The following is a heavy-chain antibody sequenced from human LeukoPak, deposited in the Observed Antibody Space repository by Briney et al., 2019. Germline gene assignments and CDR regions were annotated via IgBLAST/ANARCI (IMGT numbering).Heavy chain of an antibody. CDR3: AKWSAVAGLYYNDSSGMVV. Sequence: GGSLRLSCAASRFTFSSYPMSLVRPAPGKGLAGASASSGRGGSTYYADSVTGRSTISRDNSKNTLYLQMNSLRAEDTAVYYCAKWSAVAGLYYNDSSGMVVCGQGTTVTLSS. V-gene: IGHV3-23*01. D-gene: IGHD6-19*01. CDR1: RFTFSSYP. J-gene: IGHJ6*02. CDR2: SSGRGGST.